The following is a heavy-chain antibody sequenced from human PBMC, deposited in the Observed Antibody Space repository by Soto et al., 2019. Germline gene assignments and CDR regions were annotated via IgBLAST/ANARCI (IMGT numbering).Heavy chain of an antibody. CDR2: ISSSGSTI. J-gene: IGHJ5*02. CDR3: ARDSPSGGFDP. V-gene: IGHV3-48*01. CDR1: GFTFSSYS. D-gene: IGHD1-26*01. Sequence: EVQLVESGGGLVQPGGPLRLSCAASGFTFSSYSMNWVRQAPGKGLEWVSYISSSGSTIYYADSVKGRFTISRDNAKNSLYLQMNSLRAEDTAVYYCARDSPSGGFDPWGQGTLVTVSS.